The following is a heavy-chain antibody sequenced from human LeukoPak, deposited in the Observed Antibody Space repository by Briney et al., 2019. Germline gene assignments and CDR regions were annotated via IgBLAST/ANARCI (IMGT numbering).Heavy chain of an antibody. Sequence: GGSLRLSCAAPGFTFSSYDVHWVRQAPGKGLEWGAVISYDGSNKYYADSVKGRFTISRDNSKNTLYLQMNSLRAEDTAVYYCAKAHCSGGSCYSPFDYWGQGTLVTVSS. CDR3: AKAHCSGGSCYSPFDY. CDR1: GFTFSSYD. J-gene: IGHJ4*02. D-gene: IGHD2-15*01. CDR2: ISYDGSNK. V-gene: IGHV3-30*18.